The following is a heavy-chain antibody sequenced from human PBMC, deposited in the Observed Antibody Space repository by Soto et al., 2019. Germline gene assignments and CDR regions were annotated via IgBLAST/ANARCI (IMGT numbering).Heavy chain of an antibody. D-gene: IGHD3-10*01. V-gene: IGHV4-34*01. J-gene: IGHJ6*02. Sequence: SETLSLTCAVYGGSFSCYYWSWIRQPPGKGLEWIGEINHSGSTNYNPSLKSRVTISVDTSKNQFSLKLSSVTAADTAVYYCARGREKVRGAIISRYYYYGMDVWGQGTTVTVSS. CDR1: GGSFSCYY. CDR2: INHSGST. CDR3: ARGREKVRGAIISRYYYYGMDV.